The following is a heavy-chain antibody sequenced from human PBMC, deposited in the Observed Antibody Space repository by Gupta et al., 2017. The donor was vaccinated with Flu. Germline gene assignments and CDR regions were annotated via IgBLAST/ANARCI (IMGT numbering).Heavy chain of an antibody. J-gene: IGHJ6*03. V-gene: IGHV4-59*01. Sequence: QVQLQESGPGLVKASETLSLTCTVSGGSMSPYYWSWIRQPPGKRLEWIGYIYYSGDADYNPSLQSRVTMSVDTSRNHFSLKLTSVTDADTAVYFCAXDXRIYNSXTYASYYYNFMDVWGEGTTVTVSS. D-gene: IGHD2/OR15-2a*01. CDR1: GGSMSPYY. CDR3: AXDXRIYNSXTYASYYYNFMDV. CDR2: IYYSGDA.